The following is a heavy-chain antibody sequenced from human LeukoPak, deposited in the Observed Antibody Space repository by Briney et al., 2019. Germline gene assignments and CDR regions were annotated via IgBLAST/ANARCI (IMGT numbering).Heavy chain of an antibody. CDR2: IYYCRTA. J-gene: IGHJ4*02. Sequence: SETLSLICSVSGDSISISSYYWGWIRQPPGKGLEWIGCIYYCRTAYYKRSLKSRATISVDTSNNQFSLKLSSVTAADTAVYYCARGVMATILTRFDYWGEGTVVSVYS. V-gene: IGHV4-39*07. CDR1: GDSISISSYY. D-gene: IGHD5-24*01. CDR3: ARGVMATILTRFDY.